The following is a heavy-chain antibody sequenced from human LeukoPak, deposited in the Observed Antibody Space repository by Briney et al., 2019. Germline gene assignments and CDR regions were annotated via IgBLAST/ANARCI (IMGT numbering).Heavy chain of an antibody. D-gene: IGHD2-2*01. J-gene: IGHJ4*02. V-gene: IGHV1-18*01. CDR2: ISAYNGNT. CDR1: GYTFTRYG. Sequence: ASVKVSCKASGYTFTRYGISWVRQAPGQGLEWMGWISAYNGNTNYAQKLQGRVTMTTDTSTSTAYMELRSLRSDDTAVYYCARAGGIVVVPSMGDYWGQGTLVTVS. CDR3: ARAGGIVVVPSMGDY.